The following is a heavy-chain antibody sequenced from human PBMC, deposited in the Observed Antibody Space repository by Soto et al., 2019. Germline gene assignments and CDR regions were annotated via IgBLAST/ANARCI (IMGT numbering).Heavy chain of an antibody. CDR2: ISAYNGNT. V-gene: IGHV1-18*01. Sequence: ASVKVSCKASGYTFTSYGISWVRQAPGQGLEWMGWISAYNGNTNYAQKLQGRVTMTTDTSTSTAYMELSSLRSDDTAVYYCARAVSSSWYENWFDPWGQGTLVTVSS. D-gene: IGHD6-13*01. CDR1: GYTFTSYG. CDR3: ARAVSSSWYENWFDP. J-gene: IGHJ5*02.